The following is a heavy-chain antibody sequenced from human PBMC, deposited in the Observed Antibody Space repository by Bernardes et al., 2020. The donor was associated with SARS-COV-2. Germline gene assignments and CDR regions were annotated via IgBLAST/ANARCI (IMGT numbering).Heavy chain of an antibody. Sequence: GGSLRLSCAASGFTFSNYNMNWVRQAPGKGLEWVSYITTGRTTFYADSVKGRFTISRDNAKNSLYLQMNSLRAEDTAVYYCARAPYGSGLDGSDIWGRGTMVTVSS. D-gene: IGHD3-10*01. CDR1: GFTFSNYN. CDR2: ITTGRTT. J-gene: IGHJ3*02. CDR3: ARAPYGSGLDGSDI. V-gene: IGHV3-48*04.